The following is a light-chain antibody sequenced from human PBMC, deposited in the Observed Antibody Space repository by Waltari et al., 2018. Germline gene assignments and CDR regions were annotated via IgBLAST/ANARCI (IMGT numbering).Light chain of an antibody. V-gene: IGLV2-8*01. Sequence: QSALTKPPSASGSPGQSVTISCTGTSSDVGGYNYVSWYQQHPGKAPKLMIYEVSNRPSGVPDRFSVSKSGNAASLTVSGLQAEDEADYYCTSYAGTSNFVFGGGTKLTVL. J-gene: IGLJ3*02. CDR1: SSDVGGYNY. CDR3: TSYAGTSNFV. CDR2: EVS.